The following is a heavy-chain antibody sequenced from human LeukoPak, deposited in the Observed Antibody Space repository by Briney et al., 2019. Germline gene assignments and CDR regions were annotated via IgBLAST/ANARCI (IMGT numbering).Heavy chain of an antibody. Sequence: GGSLRLSCAASGFTFSSYAMSWVRQAPGKGLEWVAVISYDGSNKYYADSVKGRFTISRDNSKNTLYLQMNSLRVEDTAVYYCAKDFVGTGNFRGGDYWGQGTLVTVSS. CDR3: AKDFVGTGNFRGGDY. D-gene: IGHD2-8*02. V-gene: IGHV3-30*04. J-gene: IGHJ4*02. CDR2: ISYDGSNK. CDR1: GFTFSSYA.